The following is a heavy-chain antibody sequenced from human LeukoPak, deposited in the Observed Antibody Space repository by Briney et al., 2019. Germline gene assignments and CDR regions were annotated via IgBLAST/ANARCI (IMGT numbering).Heavy chain of an antibody. J-gene: IGHJ4*02. D-gene: IGHD5-18*01. V-gene: IGHV1-2*02. CDR2: INPNSGGT. CDR1: GYTFTGYY. Sequence: ASVKVSCKASGYTFTGYYMHWVRQAPGQGLEWMGWINPNSGGTNYAQKFQGRVTMTRDTSISTAYMELSRLRSDDTAVYYCARGTAMVDGNFDYWGQGTLVTVSS. CDR3: ARGTAMVDGNFDY.